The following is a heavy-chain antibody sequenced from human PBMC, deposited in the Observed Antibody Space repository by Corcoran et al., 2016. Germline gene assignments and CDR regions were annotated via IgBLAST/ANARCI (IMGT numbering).Heavy chain of an antibody. D-gene: IGHD3-3*01. J-gene: IGHJ6*02. CDR3: ARGGPTLRFFEWLLHGMDV. CDR2: INPNSGGT. V-gene: IGHV1-2*02. CDR1: GYTFTGYY. Sequence: QVPLVQSGAEVKKPGASVKVSCKASGYTFTGYYMHWVQQAPGQGLEWMGWINPNSGGTNYAQKFQGRGTMTRDTSISTAYMELSRLRSDDTAVYYCARGGPTLRFFEWLLHGMDVWGQGTTVTVSS.